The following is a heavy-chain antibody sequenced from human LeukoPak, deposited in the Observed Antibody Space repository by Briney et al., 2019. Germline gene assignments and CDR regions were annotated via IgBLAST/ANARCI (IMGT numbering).Heavy chain of an antibody. D-gene: IGHD6-13*01. J-gene: IGHJ3*02. CDR1: GGSISSYY. CDR2: IYTSGST. CDR3: ARRRRIGAVGTDAFDI. V-gene: IGHV4-4*07. Sequence: SETLSLTCTVSGGSISSYYWSWIRQPAGKGLEWIGRIYTSGSTNYNPSLKSRVTMSVDTSKNQFSLKLSSVTAADTAVYYCARRRRIGAVGTDAFDIWGQGTMVTVSS.